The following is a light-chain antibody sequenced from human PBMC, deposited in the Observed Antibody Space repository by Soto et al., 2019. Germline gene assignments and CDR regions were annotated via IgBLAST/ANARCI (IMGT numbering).Light chain of an antibody. V-gene: IGKV2-28*01. Sequence: DIVMTQSPLSLPVTPGEPSCMSCGSIQMLVHSNGYNYVDWYLQKPGQSPQLLIYLGSNRASGVPDRFSGSGSGTDFTLTITRLEPEDFAVYYCQQYVTSSPRTFGQGTKVDIK. CDR2: LGS. CDR3: QQYVTSSPRT. CDR1: QMLVHSNGYNY. J-gene: IGKJ1*01.